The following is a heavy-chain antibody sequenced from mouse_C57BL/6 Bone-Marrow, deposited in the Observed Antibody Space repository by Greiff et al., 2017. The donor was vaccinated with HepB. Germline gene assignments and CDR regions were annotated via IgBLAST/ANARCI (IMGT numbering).Heavy chain of an antibody. CDR2: ISDGGSYT. CDR3: ARDLGLDY. CDR1: GFTFSSYA. J-gene: IGHJ2*01. Sequence: EVKLVESGGGLVKPGGSLKLSCAASGFTFSSYAMSWVRQTPEKRLEWVATISDGGSYTYYPDNVKGRFTISRDNAKNNLYLQMSHLKSEDTAMYYCARDLGLDYWGQGTTLTVSS. D-gene: IGHD4-1*01. V-gene: IGHV5-4*01.